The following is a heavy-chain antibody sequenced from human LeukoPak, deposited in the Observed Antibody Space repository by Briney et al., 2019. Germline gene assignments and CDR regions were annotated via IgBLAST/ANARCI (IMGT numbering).Heavy chain of an antibody. Sequence: PSETLSLTCTVSGGSISSHYWSWIRQPPGKGLEWIGYIYYSGSTNYNPSLKSRVTISVDTSKNQFSLKLSSVTAADTAVYYCARGQDIVVVVAATGARGGVENWFDPWGQGTLVTVSS. J-gene: IGHJ5*02. V-gene: IGHV4-59*11. D-gene: IGHD2-15*01. CDR2: IYYSGST. CDR3: ARGQDIVVVVAATGARGGVENWFDP. CDR1: GGSISSHY.